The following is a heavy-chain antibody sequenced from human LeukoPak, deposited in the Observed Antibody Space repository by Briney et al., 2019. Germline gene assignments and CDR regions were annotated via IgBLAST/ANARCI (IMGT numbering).Heavy chain of an antibody. J-gene: IGHJ6*02. CDR2: IKQDGSEK. D-gene: IGHD2-8*01. CDR1: GFTFSIYA. V-gene: IGHV3-7*05. CDR3: ARVFTDAYYYGMDV. Sequence: PGGSLRLSCTASGFTFSIYAMNWVRQAPGKGLEWVANIKQDGSEKYYVDSVKGRFTISRDNAKNSLYLQMNSLRAEDTAVYYCARVFTDAYYYGMDVWGQGTTVTVSS.